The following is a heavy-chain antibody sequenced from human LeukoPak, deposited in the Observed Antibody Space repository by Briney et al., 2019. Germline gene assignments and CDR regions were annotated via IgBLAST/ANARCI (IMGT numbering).Heavy chain of an antibody. J-gene: IGHJ4*02. CDR1: GFTVSSNY. V-gene: IGHV3-66*01. CDR3: ARAYSSWLYFDY. CDR2: ISGSGGST. D-gene: IGHD6-13*01. Sequence: PGGSLRLSCAASGFTVSSNYMSWVRQAPGKGLEWVSAISGSGGSTYYADSVKGRFTISRDNSKNTLYLQVNSLRAEDTAVYYCARAYSSWLYFDYWGQGTLVTVSS.